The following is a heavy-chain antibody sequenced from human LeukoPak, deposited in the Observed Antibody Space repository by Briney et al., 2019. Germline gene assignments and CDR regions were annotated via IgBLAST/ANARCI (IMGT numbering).Heavy chain of an antibody. CDR1: GFTFSNYG. V-gene: IGHV3-33*01. D-gene: IGHD5-12*01. J-gene: IGHJ4*02. Sequence: PGRSLRLSCAASGFTFSNYGLHWVRQAPGKGLEWLAVMWFDGSHKYYADSVKGRFTISRDNSKNTLYLQMNSLRAEDTAVYYCAREGSMVANFDYWGQGTLVTVSS. CDR2: MWFDGSHK. CDR3: AREGSMVANFDY.